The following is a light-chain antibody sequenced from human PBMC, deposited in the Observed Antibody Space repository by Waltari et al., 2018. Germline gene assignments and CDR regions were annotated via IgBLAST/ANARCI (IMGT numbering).Light chain of an antibody. CDR2: DIS. V-gene: IGLV2-11*01. CDR3: CSYAGSYTWV. Sequence: QSALTQPRSVSGSPGQSVTISCTGTSSDVGGYNYVSWYQQHPGKAPKLIIYDISKRPSGVPDRFSGSMSGNTASLTISGLQADIEADYYCCSYAGSYTWVFGGGTKLTVL. CDR1: SSDVGGYNY. J-gene: IGLJ3*02.